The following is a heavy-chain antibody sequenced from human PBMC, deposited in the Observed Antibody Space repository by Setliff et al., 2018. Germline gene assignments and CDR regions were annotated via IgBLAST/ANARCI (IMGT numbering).Heavy chain of an antibody. CDR3: RFWSGYYKNDY. Sequence: ETLSLTCSVSGDSITTDNYFWGWIRQTPGKGLEWIGSFSYSGNPHYHPSLRSRVTISVDTSKNQFSLKLSSVTAADTAVYYCRFWSGYYKNDYWGQGTLVTVSS. J-gene: IGHJ4*01. CDR2: FSYSGNP. CDR1: GDSITTDNYF. V-gene: IGHV4-39*07. D-gene: IGHD3-3*01.